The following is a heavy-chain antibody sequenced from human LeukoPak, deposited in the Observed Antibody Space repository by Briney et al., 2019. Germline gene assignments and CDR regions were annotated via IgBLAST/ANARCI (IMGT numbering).Heavy chain of an antibody. J-gene: IGHJ4*02. CDR1: GGSFSGYY. V-gene: IGHV4-34*01. CDR2: INHSGST. Sequence: PSETLSLTCAVYGGSFSGYYWSWIRQPPGKGLEWIGEINHSGSTNYNPSLKSRVTISVDTSKNQFSLKLSSVTAADTAVYYCARGEGSYDYVWGSHLKYYFDYWGQGTLVTVPS. D-gene: IGHD3-16*01. CDR3: ARGEGSYDYVWGSHLKYYFDY.